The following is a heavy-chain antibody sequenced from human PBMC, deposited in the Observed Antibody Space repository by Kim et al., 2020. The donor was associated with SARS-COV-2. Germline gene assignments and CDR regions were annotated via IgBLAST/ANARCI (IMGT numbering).Heavy chain of an antibody. V-gene: IGHV3-9*01. D-gene: IGHD3-9*01. Sequence: RFTISRDNAKNPLYLQMNSLRAEDTALYYCAKWGNYDILTGYYPGGFDYWGQGTLVTVSS. CDR3: AKWGNYDILTGYYPGGFDY. J-gene: IGHJ4*02.